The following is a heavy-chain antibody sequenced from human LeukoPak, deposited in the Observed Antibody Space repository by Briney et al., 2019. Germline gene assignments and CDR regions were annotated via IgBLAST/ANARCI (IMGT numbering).Heavy chain of an antibody. CDR3: ARWRPLEPSLDI. V-gene: IGHV3-64*01. CDR2: ISSNGGST. Sequence: GGSLRLSCAASGFTFSSYAMHWVRQAPGKGLEYVSAISSNGGSTYYANSVKGRFTISRDNSKNTLYLQMGSLRAEDMAVYYRARWRPLEPSLDIWGQGTMVTVSS. CDR1: GFTFSSYA. J-gene: IGHJ3*02. D-gene: IGHD1-1*01.